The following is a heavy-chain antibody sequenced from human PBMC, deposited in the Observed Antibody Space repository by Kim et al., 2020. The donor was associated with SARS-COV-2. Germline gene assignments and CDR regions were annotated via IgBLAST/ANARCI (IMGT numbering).Heavy chain of an antibody. CDR2: IDPSDSYT. D-gene: IGHD3-10*01. CDR3: ARLEWFGELWSDGMDV. CDR1: GYSFTSYW. V-gene: IGHV5-10-1*01. J-gene: IGHJ6*02. Sequence: GESLKISCKGSGYSFTSYWISWVRQMPGKGLEWMGRIDPSDSYTNYSPSFQGHVTISADKSISTAYLQWSSLKASDTAMYYCARLEWFGELWSDGMDVWGQGTTVTVSS.